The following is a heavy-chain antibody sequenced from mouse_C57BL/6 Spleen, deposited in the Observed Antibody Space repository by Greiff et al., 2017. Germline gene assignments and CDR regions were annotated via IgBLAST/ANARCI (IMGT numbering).Heavy chain of an antibody. CDR3: ARRGDYGSSSFDY. Sequence: QVHVKQPGAELVMPGASVKLSCKASGYTFTSYWMHWVKQRPGQGLEWIGEIDPSDSYTNYNQKFKGKSTLTVDKSSSTAYMQLSSLTSEDSAVYYCARRGDYGSSSFDYWGQGTTLTVSS. J-gene: IGHJ2*01. CDR2: IDPSDSYT. D-gene: IGHD1-1*01. CDR1: GYTFTSYW. V-gene: IGHV1-69*01.